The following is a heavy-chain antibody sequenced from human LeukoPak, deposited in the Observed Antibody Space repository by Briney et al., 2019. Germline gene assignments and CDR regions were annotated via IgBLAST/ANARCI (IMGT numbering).Heavy chain of an antibody. CDR2: IYTSGST. J-gene: IGHJ5*02. D-gene: IGHD3-16*02. CDR3: ARVQDFTFGGVIVEAGGFDP. Sequence: SETLSLTCTVSGGSISSYYWSWIRQPAGKGLEWIGRIYTSGSTNYNPSLKSRVTMSVDTSKNQFFLKLSSVTAADTAVYYCARVQDFTFGGVIVEAGGFDPWGQGTLVTVSS. V-gene: IGHV4-4*07. CDR1: GGSISSYY.